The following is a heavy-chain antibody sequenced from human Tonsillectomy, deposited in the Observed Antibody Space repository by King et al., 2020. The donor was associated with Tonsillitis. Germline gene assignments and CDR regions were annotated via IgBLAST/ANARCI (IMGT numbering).Heavy chain of an antibody. V-gene: IGHV4-38-2*02. Sequence: VQLQESGPGLVKPSETLSLTCTVSAYSISSGYYWGWIRQPPGKGLEWIGSIYHSGSTYYNPSLKSRVTISVDTSKNQFSLKLSSVTAADTAVYYCARVLWFGELVGRDWFDPWGQGALVTVSS. CDR1: AYSISSGYY. J-gene: IGHJ5*02. CDR2: IYHSGST. D-gene: IGHD3-10*01. CDR3: ARVLWFGELVGRDWFDP.